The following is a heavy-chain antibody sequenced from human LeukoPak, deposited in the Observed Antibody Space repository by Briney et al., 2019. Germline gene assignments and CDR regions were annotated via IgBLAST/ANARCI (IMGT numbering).Heavy chain of an antibody. V-gene: IGHV3-64*05. D-gene: IGHD6-6*01. Sequence: GGSLRLSCSASGFTFKSYAMHWVRQAPGKGLEYVSSINTNGANTYYADSVKGRFTISRDNSRNTVYVQMNSLTPEDTAVYYCVKGLDYGSSQMDSWGQGTLVTVSS. CDR1: GFTFKSYA. J-gene: IGHJ4*02. CDR2: INTNGANT. CDR3: VKGLDYGSSQMDS.